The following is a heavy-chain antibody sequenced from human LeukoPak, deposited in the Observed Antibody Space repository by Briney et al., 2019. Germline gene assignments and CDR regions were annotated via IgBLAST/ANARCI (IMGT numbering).Heavy chain of an antibody. Sequence: GSLLLSCAASGIIFSTYDKYWVRQPPGKGLEYVLSIGSNGGNTYYASSVKGRFTIYRDNSKNSVYLRMGSLRAEDMAVYYCARGIYNWNGNWFDPWGQGTLVSVSS. D-gene: IGHD1-20*01. CDR1: GIIFSTYD. V-gene: IGHV3-64*01. J-gene: IGHJ5*02. CDR2: IGSNGGNT. CDR3: ARGIYNWNGNWFDP.